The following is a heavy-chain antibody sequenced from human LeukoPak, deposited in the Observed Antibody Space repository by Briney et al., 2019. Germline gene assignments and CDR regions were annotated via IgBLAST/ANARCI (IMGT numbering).Heavy chain of an antibody. V-gene: IGHV4-59*01. D-gene: IGHD3-22*01. J-gene: IGHJ4*02. CDR2: ICYSGST. CDR1: GGSISSYY. Sequence: SETLSLTCTVSGGSISSYYWSWIRQPPGKGLEWIWYICYSGSTNYNPSLKSRVTISVDTSKNQFSLKLSSVTAADTAVYYCARTYYYDSSGYYRFFDYWGQGTLVTVSS. CDR3: ARTYYYDSSGYYRFFDY.